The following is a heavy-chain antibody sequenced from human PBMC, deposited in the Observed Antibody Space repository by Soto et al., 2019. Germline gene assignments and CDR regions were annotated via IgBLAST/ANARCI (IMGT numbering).Heavy chain of an antibody. CDR2: ISADNGNT. V-gene: IGHV1-18*01. CDR3: ARCIQQDYYYGMDV. Sequence: ASVKVSCTASGYPFYCHSISWVRQAPGQGLEWMGRISADNGNTKYAQKFRGRVTMTTDTSTSTVYMELRNLRSDDTAVYYCARCIQQDYYYGMDVWGQ. J-gene: IGHJ6*02. D-gene: IGHD5-18*01. CDR1: GYPFYCHS.